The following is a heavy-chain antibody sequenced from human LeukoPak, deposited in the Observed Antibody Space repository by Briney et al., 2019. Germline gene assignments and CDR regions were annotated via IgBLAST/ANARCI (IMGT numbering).Heavy chain of an antibody. CDR2: ISWNSSSI. J-gene: IGHJ6*02. V-gene: IGHV3-9*01. Sequence: GRSLRLSCAASGFTYDDYAMHWVRQAAAKGLEWVAGISWNSSSIGYADSVKGRFTISRDNAKNSLYVQMNSLRAEDTALYYCAKDKYSSVLGMDVWGQGTTVTVSS. CDR3: AKDKYSSVLGMDV. D-gene: IGHD6-19*01. CDR1: GFTYDDYA.